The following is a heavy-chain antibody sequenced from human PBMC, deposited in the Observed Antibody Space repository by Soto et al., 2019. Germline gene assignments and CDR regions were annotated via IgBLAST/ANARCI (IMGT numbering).Heavy chain of an antibody. V-gene: IGHV3-30*18. CDR2: ISYDGSNK. CDR3: AKDYYYYGSGSGDY. CDR1: GFTFSSYG. Sequence: QVQLVESGGGVVQPGRSLRLSCAASGFTFSSYGMHWVRQVPGKGLEWVAVISYDGSNKYYADSVKGRFTISRDNSKNTLYLQMNSLRAEDTAVYYCAKDYYYYGSGSGDYWGQGTLVTVSS. D-gene: IGHD3-10*01. J-gene: IGHJ4*02.